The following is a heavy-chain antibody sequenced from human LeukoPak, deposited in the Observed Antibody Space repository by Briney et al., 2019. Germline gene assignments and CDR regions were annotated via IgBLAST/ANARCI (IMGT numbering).Heavy chain of an antibody. CDR1: GGSISSSSYY. V-gene: IGHV4-39*07. J-gene: IGHJ4*02. Sequence: SETLSLTCTVSGGSISSSSYYWGWIRQPPGKGLEWIGSIYYSGSTYYNPSLKSRVTISVDTSKNQFSLKLSSVTAADTAVYYCARVGGGGSYFKELDYWGQGTLVTVSS. CDR3: ARVGGGGSYFKELDY. D-gene: IGHD1-26*01. CDR2: IYYSGST.